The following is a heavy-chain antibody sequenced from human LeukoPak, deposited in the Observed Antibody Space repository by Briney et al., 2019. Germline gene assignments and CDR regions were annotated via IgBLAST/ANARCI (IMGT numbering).Heavy chain of an antibody. CDR1: VYTFTSYG. D-gene: IGHD3-22*01. Sequence: ASVKVSCKASVYTFTSYGISWVRQAPGQGLEWMGWISGYNGYTHYAHNLQGRVTMTTDTSTSTAYMELRSLRSDDTAVYYCARDEARYSSGYYPNWFDPWGQGTLVTVSS. CDR2: ISGYNGYT. CDR3: ARDEARYSSGYYPNWFDP. V-gene: IGHV1-18*01. J-gene: IGHJ5*02.